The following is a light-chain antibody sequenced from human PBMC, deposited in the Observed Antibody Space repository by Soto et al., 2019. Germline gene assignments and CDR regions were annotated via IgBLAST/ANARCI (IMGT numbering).Light chain of an antibody. CDR2: KAS. CDR1: QSISSW. J-gene: IGKJ1*01. CDR3: QQYNNSPT. Sequence: DIQMTQSPSTLSASVGDRVTITCRASQSISSWLAWYQQKPGKAPKLLIYKASSLESGVPSRFSGSGSGTEFILTISSLQPDDFATYYCQQYNNSPTFGQGTKVEIK. V-gene: IGKV1-5*03.